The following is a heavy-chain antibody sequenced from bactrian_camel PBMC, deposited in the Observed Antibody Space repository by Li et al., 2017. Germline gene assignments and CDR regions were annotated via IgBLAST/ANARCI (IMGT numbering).Heavy chain of an antibody. CDR3: AAVLPVHGLTTPNMCTLFEFNR. V-gene: IGHV3S53*01. D-gene: IGHD1*01. J-gene: IGHJ4*01. CDR2: VDGHGRS. Sequence: QVQLVESGGGSVQAGGSLRLSCAASGYTFLPHNMAWFRQAPGKEREAVASVDGHGRSRVAFSLEGRFTISRDNAKNTVYLQMNDLEVGDSARYICAAVLPVHGLTTPNMCTLFEFNRWGQGTQVTVS. CDR1: GYTFLPHN.